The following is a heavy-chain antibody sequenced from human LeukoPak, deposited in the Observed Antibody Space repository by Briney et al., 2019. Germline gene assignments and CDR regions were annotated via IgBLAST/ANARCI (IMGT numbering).Heavy chain of an antibody. V-gene: IGHV3-66*02. J-gene: IGHJ2*01. CDR1: GFTVSSNY. D-gene: IGHD4-17*01. CDR2: IYSGGST. CDR3: TTVTHGYFDL. Sequence: AGGSLRLSCAASGFTVSSNYMSWVRQAPGKGLEWVSVIYSGGSTYYADSVKGRFTISRDNSKNTLYLQMNSLRAEDTAVYYCTTVTHGYFDLWGRGTLVTVSS.